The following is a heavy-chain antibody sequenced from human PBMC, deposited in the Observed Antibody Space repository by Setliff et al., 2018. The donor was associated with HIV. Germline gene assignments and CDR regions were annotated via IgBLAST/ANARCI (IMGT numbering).Heavy chain of an antibody. CDR2: INPSGGTT. CDR1: GNTFTRQSHD. CDR3: TKDHLSGWASDC. J-gene: IGHJ4*02. D-gene: IGHD6-19*01. Sequence: EASVKVSCKSSGNTFTRQSHDLHWVRQVPGEGLEWMGWINPSGGTTVYAQKFQGRVTMTRDTSTSTVYMELSSLRVEDTAMYYCTKDHLSGWASDCWGQGTLVTVSS. V-gene: IGHV1-46*01.